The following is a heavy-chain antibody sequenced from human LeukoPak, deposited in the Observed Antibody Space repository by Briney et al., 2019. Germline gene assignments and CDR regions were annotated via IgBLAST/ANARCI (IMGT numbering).Heavy chain of an antibody. J-gene: IGHJ5*02. Sequence: SETLSLTCTASGSSISSFYWSCIRQPAGEGLEWIWSINTSGSTNYTPSLQGRFTISIDKSKNQFSLSLSSVTAAHPAVYYCVRGHEGSGGFIRFDRWGEGTLVADSS. CDR1: GSSISSFY. CDR3: VRGHEGSGGFIRFDR. D-gene: IGHD2-15*01. CDR2: INTSGST. V-gene: IGHV4-4*07.